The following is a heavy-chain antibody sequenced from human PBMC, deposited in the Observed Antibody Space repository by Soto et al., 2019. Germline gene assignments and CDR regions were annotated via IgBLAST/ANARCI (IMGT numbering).Heavy chain of an antibody. D-gene: IGHD3-3*02. CDR1: GYTFTSYD. J-gene: IGHJ6*02. CDR3: ARGLGIRLRTRSEMINYYYSGMDV. Sequence: ASVKVSCKASGYTFTSYDINWVRQATGQGLEWMGWMNPNSGNTGYAQKFQGRVTMTRNTSISTAYMELSSLRSEDTAVYYWARGLGIRLRTRSEMINYYYSGMDVWAQGTTVTVSS. V-gene: IGHV1-8*01. CDR2: MNPNSGNT.